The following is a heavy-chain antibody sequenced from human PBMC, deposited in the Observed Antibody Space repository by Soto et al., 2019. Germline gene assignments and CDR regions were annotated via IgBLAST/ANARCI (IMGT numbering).Heavy chain of an antibody. V-gene: IGHV1-18*01. D-gene: IGHD6-19*01. Sequence: ASVKVSCKSSGYTFTSYGISCVRQAPGQGLEWMGWISAYNGNTNYAQKLQGRVTMTTDTSTSTAYMELRSLRSDDTAVYYCARGGIAVAANWFDPWGQGTLVTVSS. J-gene: IGHJ5*02. CDR3: ARGGIAVAANWFDP. CDR1: GYTFTSYG. CDR2: ISAYNGNT.